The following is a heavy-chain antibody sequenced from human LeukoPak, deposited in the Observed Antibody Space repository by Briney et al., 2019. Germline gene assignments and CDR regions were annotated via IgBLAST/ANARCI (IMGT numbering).Heavy chain of an antibody. Sequence: PGGSLRLSCAASGFTFSSYAMSWVRQAPGKELEWVSAISGSGGSTYYADSVKGRFTISRDNSKNTLYLQMNSLRAEDTAVYYCAKDLRIQLWLRAFDIWGQGTMVTVSS. CDR3: AKDLRIQLWLRAFDI. CDR1: GFTFSSYA. V-gene: IGHV3-23*01. J-gene: IGHJ3*02. D-gene: IGHD5-18*01. CDR2: ISGSGGST.